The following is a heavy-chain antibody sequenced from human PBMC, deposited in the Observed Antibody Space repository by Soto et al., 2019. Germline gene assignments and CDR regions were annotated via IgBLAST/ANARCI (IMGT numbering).Heavy chain of an antibody. CDR3: ARDIEGYYYYYGMDV. J-gene: IGHJ6*02. CDR2: ISSSSSTI. V-gene: IGHV3-48*02. CDR1: GFTFSSYS. D-gene: IGHD2-15*01. Sequence: EVQLVESGGGLVQPGGSLRLSCAASGFTFSSYSMNWVRQAPGKGLEWVSYISSSSSTIYYADSVKGRFTISRDNAKNSLYLQMNSLRDEDTAVYYCARDIEGYYYYYGMDVWGQGTTVTVSS.